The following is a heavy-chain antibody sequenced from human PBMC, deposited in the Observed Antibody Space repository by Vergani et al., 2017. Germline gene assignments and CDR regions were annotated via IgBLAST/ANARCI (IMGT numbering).Heavy chain of an antibody. Sequence: EVQLVESGGGLVQPGGSLRLSCAASGFTFNSYWMSWVRQAPGKGLEWVANIKQDGSEKYYVDSVKGRFTISRDNAKNSLYLQMNSLRVEDTAVYYCARGTEYSSASYDYYYGMDVWGQGTTVTVSS. D-gene: IGHD6-6*01. CDR3: ARGTEYSSASYDYYYGMDV. V-gene: IGHV3-7*01. CDR2: IKQDGSEK. J-gene: IGHJ6*02. CDR1: GFTFNSYW.